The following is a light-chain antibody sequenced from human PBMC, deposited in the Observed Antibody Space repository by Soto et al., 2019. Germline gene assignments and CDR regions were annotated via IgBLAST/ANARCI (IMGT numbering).Light chain of an antibody. CDR1: QSVSSY. J-gene: IGKJ1*01. V-gene: IGKV3-11*01. CDR3: QQRSNWPWT. Sequence: IVLTQSPGTLSLSPGERATFSCRSSQSVSSYLAWYQQKPGQAPRLLIYDASNRATGIPARFSGSGSGTDFTLTISSLEPEDFAVYYCQQRSNWPWTFGQGTKVDIK. CDR2: DAS.